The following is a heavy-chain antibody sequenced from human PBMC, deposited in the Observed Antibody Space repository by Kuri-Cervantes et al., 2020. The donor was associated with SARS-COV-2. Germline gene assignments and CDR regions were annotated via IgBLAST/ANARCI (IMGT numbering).Heavy chain of an antibody. CDR3: ATPSGGYSYGPYYYGMDV. Sequence: SETLSLTCTVSGGSISSYYWSWIRQPPGKGLEWIGSIYYSGSTYYNPSLKSPVTISVDTSKNQFSLKLSSVTAADTAVYYCATPSGGYSYGPYYYGMDVWGQGTLVTVSS. V-gene: IGHV4-59*05. CDR2: IYYSGST. D-gene: IGHD5-18*01. CDR1: GGSISSYY. J-gene: IGHJ6*02.